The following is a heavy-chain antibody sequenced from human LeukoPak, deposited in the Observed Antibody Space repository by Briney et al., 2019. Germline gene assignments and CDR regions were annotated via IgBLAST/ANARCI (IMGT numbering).Heavy chain of an antibody. CDR3: VVVVEPDESDGFDV. CDR1: GFTFGNSW. Sequence: GGSLRLSCAASGFTFGNSWVHWVRQAPGKGLVWVSLINADGSTTTYADSVKGRFTISRDNAKNTLSLQMNSLTIEDTAVYYCVVVVEPDESDGFDVWGQGTMATVSS. D-gene: IGHD2-2*01. J-gene: IGHJ3*01. V-gene: IGHV3-74*01. CDR2: INADGSTT.